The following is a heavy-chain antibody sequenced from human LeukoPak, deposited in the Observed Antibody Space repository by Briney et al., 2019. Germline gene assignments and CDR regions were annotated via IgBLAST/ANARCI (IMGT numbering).Heavy chain of an antibody. CDR1: GFTFSTYW. Sequence: GGSLRLSCAASGFTFSTYWMSWVRQAPGKGLEWVANIKQDGSEKYYADSVKGRFTISRDNAKNSLYLQMNSLRAEDTAMYYCARDSAGNDYWGQGTLVTVSP. CDR3: ARDSAGNDY. CDR2: IKQDGSEK. D-gene: IGHD6-13*01. V-gene: IGHV3-7*01. J-gene: IGHJ4*02.